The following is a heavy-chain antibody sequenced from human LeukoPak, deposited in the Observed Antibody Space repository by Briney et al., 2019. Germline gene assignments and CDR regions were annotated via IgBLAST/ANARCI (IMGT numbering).Heavy chain of an antibody. V-gene: IGHV1-69*13. CDR3: ARVKSGSYRYYYYYYMDV. CDR2: IIPIFGTA. J-gene: IGHJ6*03. Sequence: ASVKVSCKASGGTFSSYAISWVRRAPGQGLEWMGGIIPIFGTANYAQKFQGRVTITADESTSTAYMELSSLRSEDTAVYYCARVKSGSYRYYYYYYMDVWGKGTTVTVSS. D-gene: IGHD6-19*01. CDR1: GGTFSSYA.